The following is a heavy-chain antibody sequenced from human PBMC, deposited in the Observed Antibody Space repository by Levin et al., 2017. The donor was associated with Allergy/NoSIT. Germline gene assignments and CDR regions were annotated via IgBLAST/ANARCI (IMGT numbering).Heavy chain of an antibody. CDR1: GFTFSSYG. D-gene: IGHD2-2*01. V-gene: IGHV3-30*18. Sequence: QPGGSLRLSCAASGFTFSSYGMHWVRQAPGKGLEWVAVISYDGSNKYYADSVKGRFTISRDNSKNTLYLQMNSLRAEDTAVYYCAKDLGYCSSTSCATPWFDPWGQGTLVTVSS. J-gene: IGHJ5*02. CDR2: ISYDGSNK. CDR3: AKDLGYCSSTSCATPWFDP.